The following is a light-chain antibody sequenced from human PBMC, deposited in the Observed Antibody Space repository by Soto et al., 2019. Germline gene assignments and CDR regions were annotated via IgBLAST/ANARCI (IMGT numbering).Light chain of an antibody. J-gene: IGLJ2*01. CDR3: QSYDDGLSGSV. V-gene: IGLV1-40*01. CDR1: SSNLGAGYA. CDR2: NND. Sequence: QAVVTQPPSVSGAPGQRVTISCTGTSSNLGAGYAVHWYQQLPGTAPKLLIYNNDNRPSGVPDRISASNSGTSASLAITGLQAEDEAHYYCQSYDDGLSGSVFGGGTKLTVL.